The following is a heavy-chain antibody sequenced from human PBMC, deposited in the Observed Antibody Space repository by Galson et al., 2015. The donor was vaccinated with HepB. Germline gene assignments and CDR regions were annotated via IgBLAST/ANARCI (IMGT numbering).Heavy chain of an antibody. D-gene: IGHD3-22*01. CDR3: ARGKVGHYYDSNEGTDV. CDR2: INPNNGGS. V-gene: IGHV1-2*02. CDR1: GYTFTGHY. Sequence: SVKVSCKASGYTFTGHYIHWVRQAPGQGLEWMGWINPNNGGSTYAQKLQGRVTMTRDTSINTVYLDLSRLRSDDTAIYYCARGKVGHYYDSNEGTDVWGQGTSVTVS. J-gene: IGHJ6*02.